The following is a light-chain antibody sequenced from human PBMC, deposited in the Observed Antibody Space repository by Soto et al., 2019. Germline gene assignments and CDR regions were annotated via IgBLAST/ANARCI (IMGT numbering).Light chain of an antibody. V-gene: IGKV3-11*01. Sequence: IVLTQSPATLSLSPGERATLSCRASQSVSSYLAWYQQKPGQAPRLLIYDASGRATGIPARCSGSGSGTDFTLTISSQEPEDFAVYYCQQHNDWPPITFGQGTRLEI. CDR1: QSVSSY. J-gene: IGKJ5*01. CDR3: QQHNDWPPIT. CDR2: DAS.